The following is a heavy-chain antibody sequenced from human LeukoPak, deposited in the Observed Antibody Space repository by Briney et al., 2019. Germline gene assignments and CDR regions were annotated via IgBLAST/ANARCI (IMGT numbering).Heavy chain of an antibody. CDR2: ISGSGGST. J-gene: IGHJ3*02. V-gene: IGHV3-23*01. CDR3: ARDSVRGRPLVAFDI. D-gene: IGHD3-10*01. Sequence: GGSLRLSCAASGFTFNSYAMSWVRQAPGKGLEWVSAISGSGGSTYYADSVKGRFTISRDNAKNSLYLQMNILRAEDTAVYYCARDSVRGRPLVAFDIWGQGTMVTVSS. CDR1: GFTFNSYA.